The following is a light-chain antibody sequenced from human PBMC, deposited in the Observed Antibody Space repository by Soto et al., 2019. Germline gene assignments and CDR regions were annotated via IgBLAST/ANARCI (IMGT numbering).Light chain of an antibody. J-gene: IGKJ1*01. Sequence: EIVLTQAPAILSMSPWERATLSCRASQSVSCYFAWYQQKPGQAPRLLIYDASNRATGVPARFSGSGSGTDCTLTITRLEPEAFAVYHCQQRRYGPVTFGQWTKVEIK. CDR1: QSVSCY. V-gene: IGKV3-11*01. CDR2: DAS. CDR3: QQRRYGPVT.